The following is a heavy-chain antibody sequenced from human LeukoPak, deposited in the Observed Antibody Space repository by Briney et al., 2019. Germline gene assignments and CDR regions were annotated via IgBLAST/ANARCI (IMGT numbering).Heavy chain of an antibody. D-gene: IGHD3-22*01. J-gene: IGHJ4*02. CDR2: ISYDGSNK. CDR1: GFTFSSYA. Sequence: PGGSLRLSCAASGFTFSSYAMHWVRQAPGKGLEWVAVISYDGSNKYYADSVKGRFTISRDNSKNTLYLQMNSLRAEDTAVYYCAKVYYYDSSGFYYFDYWGQGTLVTVSS. V-gene: IGHV3-30-3*01. CDR3: AKVYYYDSSGFYYFDY.